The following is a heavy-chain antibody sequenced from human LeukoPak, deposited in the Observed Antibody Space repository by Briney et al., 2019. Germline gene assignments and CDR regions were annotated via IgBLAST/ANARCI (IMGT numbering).Heavy chain of an antibody. D-gene: IGHD5-18*01. Sequence: GGSLRLSCAASGFNFRTYAMSWVRQAPGKGLEWVSAISGSDPGTYHADSVKGRFTISRDNSKNTLYLQMNSLRAEDTAVYYCARDLIQLWLRGFIGYWGQGTLVTVSS. CDR3: ARDLIQLWLRGFIGY. CDR1: GFNFRTYA. CDR2: ISGSDPGT. J-gene: IGHJ4*02. V-gene: IGHV3-23*01.